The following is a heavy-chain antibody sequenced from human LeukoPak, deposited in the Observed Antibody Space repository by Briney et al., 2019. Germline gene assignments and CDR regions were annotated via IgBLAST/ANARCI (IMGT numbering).Heavy chain of an antibody. J-gene: IGHJ4*02. CDR3: ARDQNDYYGSGSYSEGSY. V-gene: IGHV3-48*02. CDR2: ISSSSGTI. Sequence: PGGSLRLSCAASGFTFSTYSMKWVRQAPGKGLEWVSYISSSSGTIYYADSVKGRFTISRDNAKNSLYLQMNGLRDEDTAVYYCARDQNDYYGSGSYSEGSYWGQGTLVTVSS. CDR1: GFTFSTYS. D-gene: IGHD3-10*01.